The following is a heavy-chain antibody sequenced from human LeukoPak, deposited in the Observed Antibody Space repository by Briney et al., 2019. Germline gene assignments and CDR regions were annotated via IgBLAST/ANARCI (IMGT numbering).Heavy chain of an antibody. D-gene: IGHD5-18*01. CDR3: ARDSPQPV. J-gene: IGHJ4*02. CDR2: IYYTGMT. V-gene: IGHV4-59*01. Sequence: SETLSLTCDVSGASINNYYWSWMRQPPGKGLQWIGSIYYTGMTNYDPSLKSRVTTSLDTSNHRFSLKLTSVTAADTAVYYCARDSPQPVWGQGTLVTVSS. CDR1: GASINNYY.